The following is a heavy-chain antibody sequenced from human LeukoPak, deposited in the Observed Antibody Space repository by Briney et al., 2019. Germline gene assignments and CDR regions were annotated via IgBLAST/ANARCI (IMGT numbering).Heavy chain of an antibody. V-gene: IGHV3-23*01. CDR2: IRGSGGST. Sequence: GGSLRLSCAASGFTFSSYAMSWVRQAPGKGLEWVSAIRGSGGSTYYADSAKGRFTISRDNSKNTLYLQMNSLRAEDTAVYYCAKKSVPNTPPTFDYWGQGTLVTVSS. CDR3: AKKSVPNTPPTFDY. D-gene: IGHD2-2*02. J-gene: IGHJ4*02. CDR1: GFTFSSYA.